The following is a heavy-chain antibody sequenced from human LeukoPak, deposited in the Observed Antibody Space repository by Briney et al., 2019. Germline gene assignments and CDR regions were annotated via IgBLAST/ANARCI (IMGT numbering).Heavy chain of an antibody. Sequence: GASVKVSCKASGGTFSSYAISWVRQAPGQGLEWMGRIIPILGIANYAQKFQGRVTITADKSTSTAYMELSSLRSEDTAVYYCASGGGHGDYYLADDWGQGTLVTVSS. CDR2: IIPILGIA. CDR3: ASGGGHGDYYLADD. CDR1: GGTFSSYA. J-gene: IGHJ4*02. D-gene: IGHD4-17*01. V-gene: IGHV1-69*04.